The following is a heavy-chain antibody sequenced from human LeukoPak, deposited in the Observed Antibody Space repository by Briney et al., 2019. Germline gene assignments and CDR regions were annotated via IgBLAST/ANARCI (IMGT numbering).Heavy chain of an antibody. Sequence: QPRGSLRLSCSASGFIFSTYSMNWVRQAPGKGLEWLSYISSARSTTYDADSVKGRFTISRDNAKSSLYLQMNSLRDEDTAVYYCARVSTDWSLDYWGQGTLVTVYS. V-gene: IGHV3-48*02. D-gene: IGHD6-19*01. J-gene: IGHJ4*01. CDR1: GFIFSTYS. CDR2: ISSARSTT. CDR3: ARVSTDWSLDY.